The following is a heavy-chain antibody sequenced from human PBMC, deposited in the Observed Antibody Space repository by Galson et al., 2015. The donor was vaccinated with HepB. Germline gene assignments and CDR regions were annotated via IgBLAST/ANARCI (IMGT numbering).Heavy chain of an antibody. CDR2: IYYSGST. CDR1: GGSISSYY. J-gene: IGHJ4*02. Sequence: SETLSLTCTVSGGSISSYYWSWIRQPPGKGLEWIGYIYYSGSTNYNPSLKSRVTISVDTSKNQFSLKLSSVTAADTAVYYCARWVVVPAAMTGYFDYWGQGTLVTVSS. D-gene: IGHD2-2*01. V-gene: IGHV4-59*01. CDR3: ARWVVVPAAMTGYFDY.